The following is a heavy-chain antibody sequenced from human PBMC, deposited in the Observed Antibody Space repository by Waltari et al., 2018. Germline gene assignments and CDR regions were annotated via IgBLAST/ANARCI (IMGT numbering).Heavy chain of an antibody. Sequence: QVQLQQWGAGLLKPSETLSLACTVYSGSFSGYFWSWIRQPPGKGLEWIGEINHSGITNCNPSLKSRLTISVDTSKNQFSLELSSVTAADTAVYYCASKGGYYFDYWGQGILVTVSS. J-gene: IGHJ4*02. D-gene: IGHD3-16*01. CDR1: SGSFSGYF. CDR2: INHSGIT. V-gene: IGHV4-34*01. CDR3: ASKGGYYFDY.